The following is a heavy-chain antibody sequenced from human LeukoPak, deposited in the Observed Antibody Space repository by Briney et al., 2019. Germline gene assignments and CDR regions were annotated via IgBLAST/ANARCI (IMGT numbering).Heavy chain of an antibody. CDR1: GFTFSSYA. CDR3: ALIMVIGYYYGMDV. Sequence: PGRSLRLSCAASGFTFSSYAMHWVRQAPGKGLEWVAVISYDGSNKYYADSVKGRFTISRDNSKNTLYLQMNSLRAEDTAVYYCALIMVIGYYYGMDVWGQGTTVTVSS. D-gene: IGHD3/OR15-3a*01. CDR2: ISYDGSNK. V-gene: IGHV3-30-3*01. J-gene: IGHJ6*02.